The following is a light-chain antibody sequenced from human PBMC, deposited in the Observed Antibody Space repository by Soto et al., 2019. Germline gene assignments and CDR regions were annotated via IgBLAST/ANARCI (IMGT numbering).Light chain of an antibody. V-gene: IGKV1-27*01. J-gene: IGKJ4*01. CDR2: AAS. CDR1: QGISNY. CDR3: QKYNSAPLT. Sequence: DMQMTHSPSSRSASVGDIFTITCRASQGISNYLAWYQQKPGKVPKVLIYAASTLQSGVPSRFSGSGYGTIFNLTISSLQTEDVATYYCQKYNSAPLTFGGGTKVDIK.